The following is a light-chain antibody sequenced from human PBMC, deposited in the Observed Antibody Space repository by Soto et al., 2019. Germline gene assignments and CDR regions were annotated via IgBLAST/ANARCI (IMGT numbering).Light chain of an antibody. Sequence: DIQLTQFPSSLSASVGDRVTITCRSSQNINTYLNWYQQRPGEPPKLLIYHASSLKSGVPSRFSGSASGTAFTLTISSLQPEDFGTYYCQQSSRMPPFGGGTKLDIK. V-gene: IGKV1-39*01. CDR3: QQSSRMPP. CDR1: QNINTY. J-gene: IGKJ4*01. CDR2: HAS.